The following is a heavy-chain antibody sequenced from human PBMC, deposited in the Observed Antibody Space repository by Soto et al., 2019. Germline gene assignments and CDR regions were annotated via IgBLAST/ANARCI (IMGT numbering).Heavy chain of an antibody. CDR2: ISYDGSDK. CDR1: GFTFSSYA. CDR3: ARVSAAAGPYYYYYGMDV. J-gene: IGHJ6*02. D-gene: IGHD6-13*01. Sequence: PGGSLRLSCATSGFTFSSYAMHWVRQAPGKGLEWVAVISYDGSDKYYADSVKGRFTISRDNSKNTLYLQMNSLRAEDTAVFYCARVSAAAGPYYYYYGMDVWGQGTTVTVSS. V-gene: IGHV3-30-3*01.